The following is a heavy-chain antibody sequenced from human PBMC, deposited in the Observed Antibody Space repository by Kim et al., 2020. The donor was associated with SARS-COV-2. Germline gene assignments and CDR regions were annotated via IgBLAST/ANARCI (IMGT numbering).Heavy chain of an antibody. D-gene: IGHD5-18*01. CDR3: AREGYSYGYARWLARRPDY. V-gene: IGHV4-34*01. Sequence: KSRFTISVDTSKNQFSLKLSSVTAADTAVYYCAREGYSYGYARWLARRPDYWGQGTLVTVSS. J-gene: IGHJ4*02.